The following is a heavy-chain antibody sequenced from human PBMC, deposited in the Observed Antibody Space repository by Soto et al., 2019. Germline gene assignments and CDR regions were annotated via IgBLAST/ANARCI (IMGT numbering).Heavy chain of an antibody. CDR1: GGSXSXYX. CDR2: IYYSGST. J-gene: IGHJ4*02. D-gene: IGHD6-13*01. CDR3: ARLATSSWSDY. Sequence: QVQLQESGPGLVKPSETLSLTCTVSGGSXSXYXXSXXXXXXXKXLERNGSIYYSGSTNSNPSLKGRVTISVDTSKNQFSLKLSSVTAADTAVYYCARLATSSWSDYWGQGTLVTVSS. V-gene: IGHV4-59*08.